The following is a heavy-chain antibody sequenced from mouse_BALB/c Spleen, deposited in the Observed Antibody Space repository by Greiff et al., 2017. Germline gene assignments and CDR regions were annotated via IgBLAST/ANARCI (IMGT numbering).Heavy chain of an antibody. V-gene: IGHV1-14*01. D-gene: IGHD1-1*01. CDR3: ARKIYYYGSSYVGGLDC. CDR2: INPYNDGT. J-gene: IGHJ2*01. Sequence: VQLKQSGPELVKPGASVKMSCKASGYTFTSYVMHWVKQKPGQGLEWIGYINPYNDGTKYNEKFKGKATLTSDKSSSTAYMELSSLTSEDSAVYYCARKIYYYGSSYVGGLDCWGQGTTLTVSS. CDR1: GYTFTSYV.